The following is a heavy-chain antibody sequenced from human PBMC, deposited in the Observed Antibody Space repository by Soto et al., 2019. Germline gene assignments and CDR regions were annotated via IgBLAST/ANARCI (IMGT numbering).Heavy chain of an antibody. V-gene: IGHV3-74*01. CDR3: ARRPWRYFGQYWYFDL. CDR1: GFTFSGYY. J-gene: IGHJ2*01. Sequence: GGSLRLSCAASGFTFSGYYMFWVRQAPGKGLVWVSHIKGDGSVTYYADSVKGRFTISRDNANNMLYLQMNSLIAEDTAVYYCARRPWRYFGQYWYFDLWGRGTLVTVSS. CDR2: IKGDGSVT. D-gene: IGHD3-9*01.